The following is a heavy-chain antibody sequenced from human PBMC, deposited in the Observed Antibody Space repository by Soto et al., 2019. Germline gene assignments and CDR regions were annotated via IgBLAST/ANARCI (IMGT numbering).Heavy chain of an antibody. CDR2: ISGSGGST. V-gene: IGHV3-23*01. Sequence: EVQLLESGGGLVQPGGSLRLSCAASGFTFSSYAMSWVRQAPGKGLEWVSAISGSGGSTYYADSVKGRFTISRDNSKTTLYLQMNSLRAEDTAVYYCAKSPGPYCSGGSCYRLDAFDIWGQGTMVTVSS. J-gene: IGHJ3*02. CDR1: GFTFSSYA. CDR3: AKSPGPYCSGGSCYRLDAFDI. D-gene: IGHD2-15*01.